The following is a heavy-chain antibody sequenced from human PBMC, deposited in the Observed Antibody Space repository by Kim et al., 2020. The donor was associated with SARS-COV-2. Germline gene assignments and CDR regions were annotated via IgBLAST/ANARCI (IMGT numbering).Heavy chain of an antibody. CDR2: ISHRGST. Sequence: HPGKGLEWIGYISHRGSTYYTPSLQSRATISVDTSKNQFSLKVSSVTAADSAVYYCAREDSYGHYYFDYWGQGTLVTVSS. V-gene: IGHV4-31*02. D-gene: IGHD5-18*01. CDR3: AREDSYGHYYFDY. J-gene: IGHJ4*02.